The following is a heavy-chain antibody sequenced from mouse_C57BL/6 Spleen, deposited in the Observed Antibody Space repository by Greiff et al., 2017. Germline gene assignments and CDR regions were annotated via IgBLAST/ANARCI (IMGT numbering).Heavy chain of an antibody. J-gene: IGHJ3*01. CDR2: INPADSDT. Sequence: QVQLQQPGAELVKPGASVKVSCKASGYTFTSYWMHWVKQRPGQGLEWIGRINPADSDTNYNQKFKGKATLTVDKSSSTAYMQLSSLTSEDSAVYYCAMAGFAYWGQGTLVTVSA. CDR3: AMAGFAY. CDR1: GYTFTSYW. V-gene: IGHV1-74*01.